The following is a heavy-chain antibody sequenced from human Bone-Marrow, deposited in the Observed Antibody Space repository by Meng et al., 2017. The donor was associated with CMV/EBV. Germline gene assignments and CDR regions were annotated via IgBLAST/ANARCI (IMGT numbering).Heavy chain of an antibody. CDR1: FSTYS. V-gene: IGHV3-21*01. D-gene: IGHD3-22*01. CDR3: ARDGDSSGYYLYEVVYFQH. Sequence: FSTYSMNWVRQAPGKGLEWVSSISSSSSYIYYADSVKGRFTISRDNAKNSLYLQMNSLRAEDTAVYYCARDGDSSGYYLYEVVYFQHWGQGTLVTVSS. J-gene: IGHJ1*01. CDR2: ISSSSSYI.